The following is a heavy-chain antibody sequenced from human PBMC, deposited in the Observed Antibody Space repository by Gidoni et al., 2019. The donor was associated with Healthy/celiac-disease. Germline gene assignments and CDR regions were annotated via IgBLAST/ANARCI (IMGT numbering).Heavy chain of an antibody. V-gene: IGHV4-39*01. D-gene: IGHD2-2*01. CDR1: GGAISSSSYY. CDR2: IYYSGST. CDR3: ARELIPAAIYSGMDV. Sequence: QPQLQETGPGLVNPSETLSLTCTLSGGAISSSSYYWGWIRQPPGKGLEWIGGIYYSGSTYYNQFLKSRVTISVDTSKNQFYLKLSSVTAADTAVYYCARELIPAAIYSGMDVWGQGTTVTVSS. J-gene: IGHJ6*02.